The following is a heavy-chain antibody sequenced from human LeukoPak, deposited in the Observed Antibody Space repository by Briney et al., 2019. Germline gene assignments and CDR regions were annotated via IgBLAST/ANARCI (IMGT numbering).Heavy chain of an antibody. J-gene: IGHJ3*02. V-gene: IGHV3-15*01. D-gene: IGHD2-2*01. CDR2: IKSKTDGGTT. CDR3: TTDRRGYCSSTSCYFPDAFDI. Sequence: GGSLRLSCAASGFTFSNAWMSWVRQAPGKGLEWVGRIKSKTDGGTTEYAAPVKGRFTISRDDSKNTLYLQMNSLKTEDTAVYYCTTDRRGYCSSTSCYFPDAFDIWGQGTMVTVSS. CDR1: GFTFSNAW.